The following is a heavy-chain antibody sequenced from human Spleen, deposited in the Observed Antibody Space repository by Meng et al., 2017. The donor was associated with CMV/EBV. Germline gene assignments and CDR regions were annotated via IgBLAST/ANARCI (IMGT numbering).Heavy chain of an antibody. CDR1: AFTFSDYY. D-gene: IGHD4/OR15-4a*01. J-gene: IGHJ3*02. V-gene: IGHV3-11*04. CDR3: ARAADFGGNFDAFDI. Sequence: GESLKISCAASAFTFSDYYMTWIRQAPGKGLEWVSYISSSSNTIFYADSVKGRFTISRDNAKNSLFLQMNSLRAEDTALYYCARAADFGGNFDAFDIWGQGTMVTVSS. CDR2: ISSSSNTI.